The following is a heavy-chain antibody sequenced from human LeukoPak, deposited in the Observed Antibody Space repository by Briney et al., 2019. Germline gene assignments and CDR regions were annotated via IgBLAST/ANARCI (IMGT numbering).Heavy chain of an antibody. CDR2: MNPNSGNT. CDR3: ARADGLTVNQGYGYYYYMDV. CDR1: GYTFTSYD. D-gene: IGHD4-17*01. V-gene: IGHV1-8*03. Sequence: GASVKVSCKASGYTFTSYDINWVRQATGQGLEWMGWMNPNSGNTGYAQKFQGRVTITRNTSISTAYMELSSLRSEDTAVYYCARADGLTVNQGYGYYYYMDVWGKGTTVTVSS. J-gene: IGHJ6*03.